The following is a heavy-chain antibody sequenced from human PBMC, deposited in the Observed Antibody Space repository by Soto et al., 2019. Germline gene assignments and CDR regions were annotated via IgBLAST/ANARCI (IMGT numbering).Heavy chain of an antibody. D-gene: IGHD2-8*01. Sequence: GGSLRLSCAASGFTFSSHEMNWIRQAPGKGLEWVSYISSSGTTMYYADSVKGRFTISRDNAKNSLFLQMNSLRAEDTAPYYCARGGVYWGQGTLVTVSS. CDR2: ISSSGTTM. CDR1: GFTFSSHE. CDR3: ARGGVY. J-gene: IGHJ4*02. V-gene: IGHV3-48*03.